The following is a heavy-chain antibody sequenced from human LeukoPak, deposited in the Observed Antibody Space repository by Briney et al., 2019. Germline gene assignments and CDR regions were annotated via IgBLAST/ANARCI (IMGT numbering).Heavy chain of an antibody. CDR1: GGSFSGYY. Sequence: SETLSLTCAVYGGSFSGYYWSWLRQPPGKGLEWIGEINHGGSTNYDPSLKSRVTISVDTSKNQFSLKLSSVTAADTAVYYCARGRLRYFDGLLSPDFDYWGQGTLVTVSS. D-gene: IGHD3-9*01. CDR2: INHGGST. V-gene: IGHV4-34*01. J-gene: IGHJ4*02. CDR3: ARGRLRYFDGLLSPDFDY.